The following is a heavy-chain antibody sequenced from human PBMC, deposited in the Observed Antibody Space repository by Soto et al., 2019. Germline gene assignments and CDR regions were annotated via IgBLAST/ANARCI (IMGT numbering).Heavy chain of an antibody. CDR2: IYHSGST. CDR3: ARDLAEQTPPAPYYYYGMDV. CDR1: GYSISSGYY. V-gene: IGHV4-38-2*02. Sequence: PSETLSLTCAVSGYSISSGYYWGWIRQPPGKGLEWIGSIYHSGSTYYNPSLKSRVTISVDTSKNQFSLKLSSVTAADTAVYYCARDLAEQTPPAPYYYYGMDVWGQGTTVTVS. D-gene: IGHD2-2*01. J-gene: IGHJ6*02.